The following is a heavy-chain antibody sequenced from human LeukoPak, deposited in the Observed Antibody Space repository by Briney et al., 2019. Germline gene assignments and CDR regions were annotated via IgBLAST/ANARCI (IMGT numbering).Heavy chain of an antibody. V-gene: IGHV1-18*01. D-gene: IGHD4-17*01. CDR1: GYTFTSYG. Sequence: ASVKVSCKASGYTFTSYGISWVRQAPGQGLEWMGWISAYNGNTNYAQKLPGRVTMTTDTSTSTAYMELRSLRSDDTAVYYCARDFAPNGDYKRGDAFDIWGQGTMVTVSS. CDR2: ISAYNGNT. J-gene: IGHJ3*02. CDR3: ARDFAPNGDYKRGDAFDI.